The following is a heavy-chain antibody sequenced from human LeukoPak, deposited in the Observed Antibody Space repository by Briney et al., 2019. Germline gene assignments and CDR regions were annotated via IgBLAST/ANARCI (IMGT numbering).Heavy chain of an antibody. J-gene: IGHJ5*02. V-gene: IGHV4-39*07. CDR3: AASSSSWYEGWFDP. CDR2: IYYSGST. CDR1: GGSISSSSFY. D-gene: IGHD6-13*01. Sequence: SETLSLTCTVSGGSISSSSFYWGWIRQPPGKGLEWIGTIYYSGSTYYNPSLKSRVIISVDTSKNQFSLKLSSVTAADTAVYYCAASSSSWYEGWFDPWGQGTLVTVSS.